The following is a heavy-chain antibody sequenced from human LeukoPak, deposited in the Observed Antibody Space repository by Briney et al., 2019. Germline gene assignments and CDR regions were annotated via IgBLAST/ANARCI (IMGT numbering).Heavy chain of an antibody. J-gene: IGHJ6*02. CDR3: ARGLGYCSSTSCLRGVYYYGMDV. Sequence: PSETLSLTCAVYGGSFSGYYWSWIRQPPGKGLEWVGEINHSGSTNSNPSLKSRVTISVDTSKNQFSLKLSSVTAADTAVYYCARGLGYCSSTSCLRGVYYYGMDVWGQGTTVTVSS. D-gene: IGHD2-2*01. V-gene: IGHV4-34*01. CDR2: INHSGST. CDR1: GGSFSGYY.